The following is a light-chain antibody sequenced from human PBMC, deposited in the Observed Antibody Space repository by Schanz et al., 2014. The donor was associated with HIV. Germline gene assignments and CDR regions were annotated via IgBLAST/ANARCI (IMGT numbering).Light chain of an antibody. CDR3: AAWDDSLSGYV. CDR2: KHN. CDR1: SSNIGSNY. Sequence: QSVLTQPPSASGTPGQRVTVSCSGSSSNIGSNYVYWYQQLPGTAPKLLIYKHNQRPSGVPDRFSGSTSGTSASLAISGLQSEDEADYYCAAWDDSLSGYVFGTGTKLTVL. V-gene: IGLV1-47*01. J-gene: IGLJ1*01.